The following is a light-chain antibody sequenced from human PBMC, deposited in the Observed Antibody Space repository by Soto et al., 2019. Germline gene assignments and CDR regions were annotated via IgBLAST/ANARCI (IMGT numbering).Light chain of an antibody. V-gene: IGKV1-39*01. J-gene: IGKJ5*01. CDR3: QQSYSVPIT. CDR2: AAS. Sequence: DIQMTQSPSSLSASVGDRVTITRRASESISSHLNWYQQKSGRAPQLLIHAASTLQTGVPSRFSGSGSGTDFTLTIGSLQPEDFATYYCQQSYSVPITFGQGTRLEIK. CDR1: ESISSH.